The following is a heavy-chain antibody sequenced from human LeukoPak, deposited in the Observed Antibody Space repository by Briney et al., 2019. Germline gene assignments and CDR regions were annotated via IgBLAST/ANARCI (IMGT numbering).Heavy chain of an antibody. CDR1: GGSFSGYY. CDR2: INHSGST. Sequence: SEALSLTCAVYGGSFSGYYWSWIRQPPGKGLEWIGEINHSGSTNYNPSLKSRVTISVDTSKNQFSLKLSSVTAADTAVYYCASLRRYYYGSGSYRWGQGTLVTVSS. D-gene: IGHD3-10*01. CDR3: ASLRRYYYGSGSYR. V-gene: IGHV4-34*01. J-gene: IGHJ4*02.